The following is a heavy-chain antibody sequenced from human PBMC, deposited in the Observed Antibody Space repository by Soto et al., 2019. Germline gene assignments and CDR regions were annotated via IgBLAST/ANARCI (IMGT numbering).Heavy chain of an antibody. Sequence: QVQLVQSGAEVKKPGASVRVSCKASGYSFSAYYIHWMRQAPGQGREWMGWINPNSGGTKFEQKFQGWVTMTRDTYIYTAYMELSRLKSDDTAVYFCARESGGTTATLDYYYFYMDVWGKGTTVTVSS. J-gene: IGHJ6*03. CDR2: INPNSGGT. V-gene: IGHV1-2*04. CDR3: ARESGGTTATLDYYYFYMDV. CDR1: GYSFSAYY. D-gene: IGHD4-17*01.